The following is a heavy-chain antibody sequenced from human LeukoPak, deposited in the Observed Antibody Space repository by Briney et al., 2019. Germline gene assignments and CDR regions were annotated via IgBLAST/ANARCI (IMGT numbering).Heavy chain of an antibody. D-gene: IGHD6-13*01. CDR1: GFTFSDYY. CDR2: ISSSSSYT. J-gene: IGHJ4*02. Sequence: GGSLRLSCAASGFTFSDYYMSWIRQAPGKGLEWVSYISSSSSYTNYADSVKGRFTISRDNAKNSLYLQMNSLRAEDTAVYYCARDYRYSSSWYLEYFDSWGQGTLVTVSS. V-gene: IGHV3-11*05. CDR3: ARDYRYSSSWYLEYFDS.